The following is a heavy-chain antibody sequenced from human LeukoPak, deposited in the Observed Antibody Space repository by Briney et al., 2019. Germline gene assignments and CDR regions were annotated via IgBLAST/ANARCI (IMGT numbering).Heavy chain of an antibody. J-gene: IGHJ3*02. D-gene: IGHD6-19*01. CDR3: ARHGAAGSALDI. Sequence: PSETLSLTCTVSGGSISSYYWSWIRQPPGKGLEWIGYIYYSGSTNYNPSLKSRVTISVDTSKNQFSLKLSSVTAADTAVYYCARHGAAGSALDIWGQGTMVTVSS. CDR2: IYYSGST. V-gene: IGHV4-59*08. CDR1: GGSISSYY.